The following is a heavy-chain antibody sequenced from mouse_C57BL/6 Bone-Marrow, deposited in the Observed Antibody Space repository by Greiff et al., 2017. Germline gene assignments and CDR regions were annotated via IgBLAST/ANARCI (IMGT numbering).Heavy chain of an antibody. J-gene: IGHJ4*01. V-gene: IGHV5-6*02. CDR1: GFTFSSYG. Sequence: DVMLVESGGDLVKPGGSLKLSCAASGFTFSSYGMSWVRQTPDKRLEWVATISSGGSYTYYPDSVKGRFTISRDNAKNTLYLQMSSLKSEDTAMYYCARQDCMDYWGQGTSVTVSS. CDR3: ARQDCMDY. CDR2: ISSGGSYT.